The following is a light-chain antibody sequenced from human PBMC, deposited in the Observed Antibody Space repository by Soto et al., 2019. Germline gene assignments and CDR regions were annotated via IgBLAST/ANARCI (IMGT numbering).Light chain of an antibody. CDR3: QQYYRYPWT. V-gene: IGKV3-20*01. CDR1: QSGSSSY. J-gene: IGKJ1*01. CDR2: DAS. Sequence: DIGLTRSPCTLSKSAGERDTITCRASQSGSSSYLAWYQQKPGKAPKLLIHDASSRDSGIPDRFSGSGSGTEFTLTISSLEPEDFAAYYCQQYYRYPWTFGQGTKVDIK.